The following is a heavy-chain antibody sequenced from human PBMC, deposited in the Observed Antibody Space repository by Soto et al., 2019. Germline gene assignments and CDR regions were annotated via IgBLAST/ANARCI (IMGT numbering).Heavy chain of an antibody. CDR3: AKRGDSGTHFDY. Sequence: EVQLLESGGGLVQPGGSLRLSCAASGFTFKNYAMSWVRQAPGKGLEWVAGFGGGAGSPSYADSGKGRFTISRDNSKNTLYLQMNYLRAEDTAAYYCAKRGDSGTHFDYWGQGTLVSVSS. D-gene: IGHD1-26*01. CDR2: FGGGAGSP. CDR1: GFTFKNYA. V-gene: IGHV3-23*01. J-gene: IGHJ4*02.